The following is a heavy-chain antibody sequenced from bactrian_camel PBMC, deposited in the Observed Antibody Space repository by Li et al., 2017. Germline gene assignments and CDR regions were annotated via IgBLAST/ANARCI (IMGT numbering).Heavy chain of an antibody. CDR3: NTLGFGSCERST. CDR1: GFTFSSYG. V-gene: IGHV3S6*01. CDR2: ILRDATNP. D-gene: IGHD6*01. Sequence: QLVESGGGLVQPGGSLRPSCAASGFTFSSYGMSWVRQAPGKGLEWVSGILRDATNPYYADSVKGRFTISRDNAKLTVYLQMNSLKPEDTAMYSCNTLGFGSCERSTWGQGTQVTVS. J-gene: IGHJ4*01.